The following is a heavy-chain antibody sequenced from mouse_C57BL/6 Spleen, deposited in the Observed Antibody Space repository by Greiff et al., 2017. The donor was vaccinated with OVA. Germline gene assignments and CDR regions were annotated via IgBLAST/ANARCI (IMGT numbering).Heavy chain of an antibody. J-gene: IGHJ1*03. CDR1: GYTFTSYW. V-gene: IGHV1-69*01. D-gene: IGHD1-1*01. Sequence: VQLQQPGAELVMPGASVKLSCKASGYTFTSYWMHWVKQRPGQGLEWIGEIDPSDSYTNYNQKFKGKSTLTVDKSSSTAYMQLSSLTSEDSAVYYCARCGDYGSRYFDVWGTGTTVTVSS. CDR3: ARCGDYGSRYFDV. CDR2: IDPSDSYT.